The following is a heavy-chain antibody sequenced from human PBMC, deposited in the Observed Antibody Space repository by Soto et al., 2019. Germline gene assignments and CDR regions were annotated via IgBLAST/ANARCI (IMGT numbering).Heavy chain of an antibody. V-gene: IGHV3-23*01. Sequence: EVQLLESGGGLVQPGGSLRLSCAASGFTFNSYAMNWVRQAPGKGLEWVSGISGISAGSASTYFADTVKGRFIISRHNSNNTLYLHQNNLRTHNLALYYSARFPRFCDLAAFDF. CDR1: GFTFNSYA. CDR2: ISGISAGSAST. CDR3: ARFPRFCDLAAFDF. J-gene: IGHJ3*01. D-gene: IGHD3-16*01.